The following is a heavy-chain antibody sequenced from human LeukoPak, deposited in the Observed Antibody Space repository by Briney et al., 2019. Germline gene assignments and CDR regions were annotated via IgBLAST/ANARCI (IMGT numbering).Heavy chain of an antibody. J-gene: IGHJ4*02. V-gene: IGHV1-69*13. CDR2: IIPIFGTA. Sequence: ASVKVSCKASGGTFSSYAISWERQAPGQGLEWMGGIIPIFGTANYAQKFQGRVTITADESTSTAYMELSSLRSEDTAVYYCANNYYDSSGYYGFDYWGQGTLVTVSS. D-gene: IGHD3-22*01. CDR3: ANNYYDSSGYYGFDY. CDR1: GGTFSSYA.